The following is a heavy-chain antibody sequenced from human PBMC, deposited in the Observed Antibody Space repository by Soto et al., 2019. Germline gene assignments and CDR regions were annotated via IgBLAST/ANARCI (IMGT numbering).Heavy chain of an antibody. Sequence: SETLSLTWTVSGGSISSGGYYRSWIRQHPGKGLEWIGYIYYSGSTYYNPSLKSRVTISVDTSKNQFSLKLSSVTAADTAVYYCARDYGSGSYDNWFDPWGQGTLVTVSS. CDR2: IYYSGST. V-gene: IGHV4-31*02. CDR3: ARDYGSGSYDNWFDP. J-gene: IGHJ5*02. D-gene: IGHD3-10*01. CDR1: GGSISSGGYY.